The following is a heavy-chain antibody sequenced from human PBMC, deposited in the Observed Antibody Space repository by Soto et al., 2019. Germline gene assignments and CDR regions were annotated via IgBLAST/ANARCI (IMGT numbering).Heavy chain of an antibody. V-gene: IGHV1-2*02. J-gene: IGHJ6*02. CDR3: AREPGIAAGIYGMDV. CDR1: GYTFTGYY. Sequence: GASVKVSCKASGYTFTGYYMHWVRQAPGQGLEWMGWINPNSGGTNYAQKFQGRVTMTRDTSISTAYMEPSGLRSDDTAVYYCAREPGIAAGIYGMDVWGQGTTVTVSS. CDR2: INPNSGGT. D-gene: IGHD6-13*01.